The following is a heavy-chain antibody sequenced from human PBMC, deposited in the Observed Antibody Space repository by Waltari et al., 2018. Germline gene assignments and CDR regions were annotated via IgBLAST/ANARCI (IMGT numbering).Heavy chain of an antibody. CDR1: GYTFYGYY. V-gene: IGHV1-2*06. Sequence: QVPLVQSGAEVKKPGYSWKVSCNASGYTFYGYYIHWGRQAPGQGLEWMGRINPNSGGTNYAQKFQGRVTMTRDTSISTAYMELSRLRSDDTAVYYCSRVKWLDAFDYWGQGTLVTVSS. CDR3: SRVKWLDAFDY. J-gene: IGHJ4*02. CDR2: INPNSGGT. D-gene: IGHD6-19*01.